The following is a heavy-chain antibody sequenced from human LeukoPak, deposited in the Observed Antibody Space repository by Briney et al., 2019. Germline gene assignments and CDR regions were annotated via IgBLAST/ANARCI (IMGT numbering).Heavy chain of an antibody. CDR2: IYYSGST. D-gene: IGHD3-22*01. CDR1: XXXISSGDXY. CDR3: ARAGQYQCNSAGYFPDY. J-gene: IGHJ4*02. Sequence: XLXLXXXVSXXXISSGDXYWGWIRQPPGKGLEWIGSIYYSGSTYFNPSLKSRVTISVDTSKNEFSLKLSSVTAADTAVYYCARAGQYQCNSAGYFPDYWGQGTLVSVSS. V-gene: IGHV4-30-4*01.